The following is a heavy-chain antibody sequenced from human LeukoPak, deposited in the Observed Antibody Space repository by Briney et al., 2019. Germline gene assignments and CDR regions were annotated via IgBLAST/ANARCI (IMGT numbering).Heavy chain of an antibody. CDR1: GGSFSGNY. CDR2: SSPTGDIT. V-gene: IGHV4-34*01. D-gene: IGHD2-21*01. Sequence: SETLSLTCAVYGGSFSGNYWALIRLTPGRGLEWVGESSPTGDITGYNPSLNGRATISVDPSKKQFSLKLTSVTAADTGVYYCARVPDFIARPCDSWGPGTLVTVSS. J-gene: IGHJ4*02. CDR3: ARVPDFIARPCDS.